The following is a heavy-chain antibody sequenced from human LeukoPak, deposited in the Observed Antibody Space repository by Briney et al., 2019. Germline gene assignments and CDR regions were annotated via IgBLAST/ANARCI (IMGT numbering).Heavy chain of an antibody. Sequence: GGSLRLSCAASGFTFSSYGMSWVRQAPGKGLEWVSYISSSGSTIYYADSVKGRFTISRDNAKNSLYLQMNSLRAEDTAVYYCARYIKGLYSSGIDCWGQGTLVTVSS. CDR2: ISSSGSTI. D-gene: IGHD6-19*01. CDR3: ARYIKGLYSSGIDC. J-gene: IGHJ4*02. CDR1: GFTFSSYG. V-gene: IGHV3-48*04.